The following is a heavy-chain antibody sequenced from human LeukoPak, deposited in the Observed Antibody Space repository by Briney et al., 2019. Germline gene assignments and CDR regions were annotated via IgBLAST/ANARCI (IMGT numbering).Heavy chain of an antibody. D-gene: IGHD6-6*01. CDR1: GYTFTGYY. V-gene: IGHV1-2*02. CDR2: INPNTGGT. J-gene: IGHJ4*02. CDR3: ASYPRYSSSPPFDY. Sequence: VASVKVSCKASGYTFTGYYMHWVRQAPGQGLEWMGWINPNTGGTNCAQRFQGRVTMTRDTTISTAYMELSRLTSDDTAVYYCASYPRYSSSPPFDYWGQGTLVTVSS.